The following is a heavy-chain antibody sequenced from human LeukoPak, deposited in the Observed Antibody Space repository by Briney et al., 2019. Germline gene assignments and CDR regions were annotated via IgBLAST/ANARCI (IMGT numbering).Heavy chain of an antibody. CDR1: GNTFTGYY. V-gene: IGHV1-2*02. Sequence: ASVKVSCKASGNTFTGYYLHWVRQAPGQGLEWMGWINPNSGGTNYAQNFQGRVTMTRDTSISTAYMELSRLRSDDTAVYYCARDVGGGSLNWFDPWGQGTLVSVSS. J-gene: IGHJ5*02. D-gene: IGHD2-15*01. CDR3: ARDVGGGSLNWFDP. CDR2: INPNSGGT.